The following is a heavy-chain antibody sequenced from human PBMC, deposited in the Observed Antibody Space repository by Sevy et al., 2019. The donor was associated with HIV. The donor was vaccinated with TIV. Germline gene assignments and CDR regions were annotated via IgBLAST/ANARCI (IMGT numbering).Heavy chain of an antibody. J-gene: IGHJ6*02. CDR3: ARGRKTTEEWLEELDYYYGLDV. D-gene: IGHD2-8*01. CDR1: GFSLTTSD. V-gene: IGHV3-30*02. CDR2: VRNDGSNK. Sequence: GGSLRLSCAASGFSLTTSDMHWVRQAPGKGLEWVAYVRNDGSNKYYANSVRDRFTISRDSPKNTLYLQMNSLRDEDTAIYYCARGRKTTEEWLEELDYYYGLDVWGQGTTVTVSS.